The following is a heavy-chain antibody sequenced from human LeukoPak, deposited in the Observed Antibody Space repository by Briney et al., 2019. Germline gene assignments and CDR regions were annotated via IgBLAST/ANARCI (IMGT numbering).Heavy chain of an antibody. CDR1: GFTFSDYY. CDR2: ISSSGSTL. Sequence: GGSLRLSCAASGFTFSDYYMSWLRQAPGKGLEWVSYISSSGSTLYYADSVKGRFTISRDNAKNSLYLQMNSLRAEDTAVYYCARTVDTEPLGFDYWGQGTLVTVSS. J-gene: IGHJ4*02. V-gene: IGHV3-11*04. D-gene: IGHD5-18*01. CDR3: ARTVDTEPLGFDY.